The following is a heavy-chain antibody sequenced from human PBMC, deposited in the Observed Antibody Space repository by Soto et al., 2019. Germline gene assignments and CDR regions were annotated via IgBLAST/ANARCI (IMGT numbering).Heavy chain of an antibody. CDR1: GFTFSSYA. V-gene: IGHV3-23*01. CDR2: ISGSGGST. D-gene: IGHD2-21*01. Sequence: ASVKVSCKASGFTFSSYAMSWVRQAPGKGLEWVSAISGSGGSTYYADSVKGRFTISRDNSKNTLYLQMNSLRAEDTAVYYCAAVWHIVVPAFGYWGQGTLVTVSS. J-gene: IGHJ4*02. CDR3: AAVWHIVVPAFGY.